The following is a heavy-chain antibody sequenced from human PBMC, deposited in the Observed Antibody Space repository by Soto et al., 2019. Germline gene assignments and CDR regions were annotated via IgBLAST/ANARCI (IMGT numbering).Heavy chain of an antibody. CDR3: AREDSGYDYLRASHYYYGMDV. Sequence: SLKVCCKASGYTFTGYYMHWVRQAPGRGLEWMGGIIPIFGTANYAQKFQGRVTITADESTSTAYMELSSLRSEDTAVYYCAREDSGYDYLRASHYYYGMDVWGQGTTVTVSS. CDR1: GYTFTGYY. D-gene: IGHD5-12*01. J-gene: IGHJ6*02. V-gene: IGHV1-69*13. CDR2: IIPIFGTA.